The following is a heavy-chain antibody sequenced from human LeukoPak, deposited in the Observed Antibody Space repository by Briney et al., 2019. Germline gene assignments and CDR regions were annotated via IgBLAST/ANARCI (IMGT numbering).Heavy chain of an antibody. V-gene: IGHV3-20*04. Sequence: GGSLRLSCAASGFTFDDYGMTWVRQAPGKGLEWVSGINWNGASTGYADSVKGRFTIYRDNAKNSLYLQMNSLRAEDTALYYCARGNCSSTSCRSPDYYYYMDVWGKGTTVTVSS. CDR1: GFTFDDYG. D-gene: IGHD2-2*01. CDR2: INWNGAST. CDR3: ARGNCSSTSCRSPDYYYYMDV. J-gene: IGHJ6*03.